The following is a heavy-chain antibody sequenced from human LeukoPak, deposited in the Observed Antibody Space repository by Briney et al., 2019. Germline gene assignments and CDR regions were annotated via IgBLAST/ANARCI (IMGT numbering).Heavy chain of an antibody. D-gene: IGHD5-24*01. CDR3: AQGGGYNYIDY. CDR2: IIPIFGTA. Sequence: ASVKVSCKASGGTFSSYAISWVRQAPGQGLEWMGGIIPIFGTANHAQKFQGRVTITTDESTSTAYMELSSLRSEDTAVYYCAQGGGYNYIDYWGQGTLVTVSS. V-gene: IGHV1-69*05. J-gene: IGHJ4*02. CDR1: GGTFSSYA.